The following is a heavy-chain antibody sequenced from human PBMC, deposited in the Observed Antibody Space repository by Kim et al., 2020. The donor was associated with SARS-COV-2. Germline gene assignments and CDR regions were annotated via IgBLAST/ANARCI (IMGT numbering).Heavy chain of an antibody. CDR3: ARDGKYYCSGGSCYVGYWFDP. CDR2: INPSGGST. Sequence: ASVKVSCKASGYTFTSYYMHWVRQAPGQGLEWMGIINPSGGSTSYAQKFQGRVTMTRDTSTSTVYMELSSLRSEDTAVYYCARDGKYYCSGGSCYVGYWFDPWGQGTLVTVSS. CDR1: GYTFTSYY. V-gene: IGHV1-46*01. J-gene: IGHJ5*02. D-gene: IGHD2-15*01.